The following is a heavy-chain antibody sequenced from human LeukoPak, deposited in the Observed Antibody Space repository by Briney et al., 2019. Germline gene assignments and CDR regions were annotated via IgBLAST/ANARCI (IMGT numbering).Heavy chain of an antibody. Sequence: GGSLRLSCAASGFTFSYYAMSWVRQAPGKGLEWVSVISGSGGSTSYADSVKGRFTISRDNSKNTLYLQMNSLRAGDTAVYYCAKLYCSSTSCVTELYYYYMDVWGKGTTVTVSS. J-gene: IGHJ6*03. V-gene: IGHV3-23*01. CDR3: AKLYCSSTSCVTELYYYYMDV. CDR1: GFTFSYYA. D-gene: IGHD2-2*01. CDR2: ISGSGGST.